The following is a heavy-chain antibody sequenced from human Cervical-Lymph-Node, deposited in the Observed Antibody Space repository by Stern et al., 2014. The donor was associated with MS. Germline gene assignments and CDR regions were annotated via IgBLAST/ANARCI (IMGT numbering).Heavy chain of an antibody. CDR1: GYTFTNHG. CDR2: ISAHNGNT. J-gene: IGHJ4*02. CDR3: ARAVRVRAVDEILTGYYCFDY. D-gene: IGHD3-9*01. Sequence: QVQLVQSGAEVKKPGASVKVSCKASGYTFTNHGITWVRQAPGQGLEWMGWISAHNGNTNYAQKLQGRVTMTTATSTSTAYMELRSLRSDDTAVYYCARAVRVRAVDEILTGYYCFDYWGQGTLVTVSS. V-gene: IGHV1-18*04.